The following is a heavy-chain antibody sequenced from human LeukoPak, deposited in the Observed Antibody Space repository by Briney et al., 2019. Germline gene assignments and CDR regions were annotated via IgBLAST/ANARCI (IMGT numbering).Heavy chain of an antibody. D-gene: IGHD6-13*01. CDR1: GGSISSYY. V-gene: IGHV4-4*07. Sequence: PSETLSLTCTVSGGSISSYYWSWIRQPAGKGLEWIGRIYTSGSTNYNPSLKSRVTMSVDTSKNQFSLKLSSVTAADTAVYYCARGAVSSSWYGAHYYYYYMDVWGKGTTVTVSS. J-gene: IGHJ6*03. CDR3: ARGAVSSSWYGAHYYYYYMDV. CDR2: IYTSGST.